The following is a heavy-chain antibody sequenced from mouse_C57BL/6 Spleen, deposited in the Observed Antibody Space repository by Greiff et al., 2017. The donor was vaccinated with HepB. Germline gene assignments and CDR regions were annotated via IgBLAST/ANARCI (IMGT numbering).Heavy chain of an antibody. CDR2: IDPNSGGT. CDR3: AREGDYDYDRPGYFDV. V-gene: IGHV1-72*01. D-gene: IGHD2-4*01. J-gene: IGHJ1*03. Sequence: VKLQQPGAELVKPGASVKLSCKASGYTFTSYWMHWVKQRPGRGLEWIGRIDPNSGGTKYNEKFKSKATLTVDKPSSTAYMQLSSLTSEDSAVYYCAREGDYDYDRPGYFDVWGTGTTVTVSS. CDR1: GYTFTSYW.